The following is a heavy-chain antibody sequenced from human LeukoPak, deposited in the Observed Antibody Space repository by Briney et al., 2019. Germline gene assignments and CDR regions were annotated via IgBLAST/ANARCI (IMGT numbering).Heavy chain of an antibody. Sequence: PGGSLRLSCAASGFTFSSYAMSWVRQAPGKGLEWVSSISSSSSYIYYADSVKGRFTISRDNAKNSLYLQMNSLRAEDTAVYYCARVLGYSGYDLVDYWGQGTLVTVSS. CDR2: ISSSSSYI. CDR1: GFTFSSYA. CDR3: ARVLGYSGYDLVDY. V-gene: IGHV3-21*01. D-gene: IGHD5-12*01. J-gene: IGHJ4*02.